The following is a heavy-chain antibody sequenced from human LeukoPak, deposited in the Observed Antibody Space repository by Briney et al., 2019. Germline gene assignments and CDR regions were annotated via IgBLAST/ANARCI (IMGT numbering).Heavy chain of an antibody. J-gene: IGHJ4*02. V-gene: IGHV3-30*03. CDR3: ETASVVIDY. CDR1: GFTFSSYG. D-gene: IGHD2-2*01. CDR2: ISYDGSNK. Sequence: GGSLRLSCAASGFTFSSYGMHWVRQAPGKGLEWVAVISYDGSNKYYADSVKGRFTISRDNSKNTLYLQMNSLRAEDTAVYYCETASVVIDYWGQGTLVTVSS.